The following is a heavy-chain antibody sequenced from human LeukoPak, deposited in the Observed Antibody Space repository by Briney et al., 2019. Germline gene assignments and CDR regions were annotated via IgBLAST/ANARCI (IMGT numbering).Heavy chain of an antibody. D-gene: IGHD6-19*01. Sequence: GGSLRLSCAASGFTFSSYEMNWVRQAPGKGLEWVSYISSSGSTIYYADSVKGRFTISRDNAKNSLYLQMNSLRAEDTAVYYCARRKGGWYLFDYWGQGTLVTVSS. CDR1: GFTFSSYE. J-gene: IGHJ4*02. CDR3: ARRKGGWYLFDY. V-gene: IGHV3-48*03. CDR2: ISSSGSTI.